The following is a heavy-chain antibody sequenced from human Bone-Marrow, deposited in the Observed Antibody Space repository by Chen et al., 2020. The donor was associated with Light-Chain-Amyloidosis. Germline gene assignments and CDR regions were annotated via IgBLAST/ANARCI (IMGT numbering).Heavy chain of an antibody. J-gene: IGHJ3*02. V-gene: IGHV3-30*01. D-gene: IGHD6-19*01. CDR2: ISYDGSNK. CDR3: ARDRGPESSGWYGSSDHDAFDI. CDR1: GFTFSSYA. Sequence: QVQLVESGGGVVQPGRSLRLSCAASGFTFSSYAMHWVRQAPGKGLEWVAVISYDGSNKYYADSVKGRFTISRDNSKNTLYLQMNSLKAEDTAVYYCARDRGPESSGWYGSSDHDAFDIWGQGTMVTVSS.